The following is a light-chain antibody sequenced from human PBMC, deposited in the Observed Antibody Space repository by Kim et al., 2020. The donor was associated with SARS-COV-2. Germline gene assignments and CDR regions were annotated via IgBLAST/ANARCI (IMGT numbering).Light chain of an antibody. CDR3: QQYGSSPRT. J-gene: IGKJ2*01. CDR2: GAS. CDR1: QSVSGSY. Sequence: EIVLTQSPGTLSLSPGERATLSCRASQSVSGSYLVWYQQKPGQAPRLLIYGASSRATGIPDRFSGSGSGTDFTLTISRLEPEDSAVYYCQQYGSSPRTFGQGTKPEI. V-gene: IGKV3-20*01.